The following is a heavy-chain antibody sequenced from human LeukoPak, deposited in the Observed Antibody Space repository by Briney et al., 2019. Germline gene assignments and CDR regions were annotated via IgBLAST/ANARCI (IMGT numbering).Heavy chain of an antibody. CDR2: ISAYNGNT. J-gene: IGHJ6*02. V-gene: IGHV1-18*01. CDR3: ARDLADIVGFRYYYYYGMDV. D-gene: IGHD5-12*01. Sequence: ASVKVSCKASGYTFTSYGISWVRQAPGQGLEWMGWISAYNGNTNYAQKLQGRVTMTTDTSTSTAYMELRSLRSDDTAVYYCARDLADIVGFRYYYYYGMDVWGQGTTVTVSS. CDR1: GYTFTSYG.